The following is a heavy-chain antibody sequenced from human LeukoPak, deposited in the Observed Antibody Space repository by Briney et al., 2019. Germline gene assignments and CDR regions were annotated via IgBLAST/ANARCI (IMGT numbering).Heavy chain of an antibody. J-gene: IGHJ5*02. Sequence: ASVKVSCKASGYTFTGYYMQWVRQAPGQGLEWMGWINPNSGGTNYAQKFQGRVTMTRDTSISTAYMELSRLRSDDTAVYYCARDAYYSSSWYLAYNWFDPWGQGTLVTVSS. V-gene: IGHV1-2*02. D-gene: IGHD6-13*01. CDR2: INPNSGGT. CDR3: ARDAYYSSSWYLAYNWFDP. CDR1: GYTFTGYY.